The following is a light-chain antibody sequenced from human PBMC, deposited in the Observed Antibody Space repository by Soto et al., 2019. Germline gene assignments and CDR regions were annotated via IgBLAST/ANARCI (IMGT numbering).Light chain of an antibody. V-gene: IGKV3-20*01. CDR3: QHYGSSLIT. CDR2: GAS. Sequence: EIVLTQSPGTQSLSPGERVNLSCRASQSVSSIYLAWYQQKPGQAPRLLIYGASTRATGIPDRFSGSGSGTDFTLTISRLEPEDFAVYFCQHYGSSLITFGQGTRLEIK. CDR1: QSVSSIY. J-gene: IGKJ5*01.